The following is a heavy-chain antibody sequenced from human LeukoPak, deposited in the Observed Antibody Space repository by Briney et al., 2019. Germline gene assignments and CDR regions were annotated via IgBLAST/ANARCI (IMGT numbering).Heavy chain of an antibody. CDR3: ARRGEVSGGYGAFDI. D-gene: IGHD1-26*01. CDR1: GFTFSSYS. J-gene: IGHJ3*02. V-gene: IGHV3-21*01. Sequence: GGSLRLSCAASGFTFSSYSMNWVRQAPGKGLEWVSSISSSSSYIYYADSVKGRFTISRDNAKNSLYLQMNSLRAEDTAVYYCARRGEVSGGYGAFDIWGQGTMVTVSS. CDR2: ISSSSSYI.